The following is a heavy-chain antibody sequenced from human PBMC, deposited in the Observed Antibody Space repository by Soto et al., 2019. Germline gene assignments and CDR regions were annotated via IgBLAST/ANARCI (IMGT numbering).Heavy chain of an antibody. V-gene: IGHV5-51*01. D-gene: IGHD3-10*01. CDR1: VYGFTSYW. J-gene: IGHJ6*02. Sequence: GESLKMCCKGSVYGFTSYWIGWVRQMPGKGREWMGIIYPGDSDTRYSPSFQGQVTISADKSISTAYLQWSSLKASDTAMYYCARHDITMVRGLYYYGMDVWGQGTTVTVSS. CDR2: IYPGDSDT. CDR3: ARHDITMVRGLYYYGMDV.